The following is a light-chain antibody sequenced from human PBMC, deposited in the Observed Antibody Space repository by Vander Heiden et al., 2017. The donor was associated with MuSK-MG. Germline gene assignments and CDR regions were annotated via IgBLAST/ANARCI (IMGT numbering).Light chain of an antibody. CDR2: DVS. Sequence: SALTQPRTVSGSPGQSFTISCTGTSSDGGGYNDVSWYQSHPVNAPKLMIYDVSKRPAGLPDRFSGSKSGNTASLTISGLQAEDEADYYCCSYAGSYVFGTGTKVTVL. CDR3: CSYAGSYV. J-gene: IGLJ1*01. CDR1: SSDGGGYND. V-gene: IGLV2-11*01.